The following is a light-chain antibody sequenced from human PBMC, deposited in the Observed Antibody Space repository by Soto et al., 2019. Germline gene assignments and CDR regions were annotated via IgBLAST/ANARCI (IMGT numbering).Light chain of an antibody. Sequence: DIVLTQSPGTLSLSPGERASLSCRASQSLSGYLAWYQQRPGQAPRLLIYTTSNRATDIPDRFSGSGSGTDFTLTISRLEPEDSAVYNCQQYGSSPWTFGQGTKVEIK. CDR2: TTS. CDR3: QQYGSSPWT. J-gene: IGKJ1*01. CDR1: QSLSGY. V-gene: IGKV3-20*01.